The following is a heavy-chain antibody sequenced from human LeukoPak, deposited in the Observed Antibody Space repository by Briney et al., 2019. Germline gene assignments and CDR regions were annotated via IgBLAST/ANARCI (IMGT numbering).Heavy chain of an antibody. Sequence: GGSLRLSCAASGFTFTTYWMHWVRQAPGKGLVWVSGISWNSGSIGYADSVKGRFTISRDNAKNSLYLQMNSLRAEDTALYYCAKDYGSSWYTYYFDYWGQGTLSPSPQ. CDR3: AKDYGSSWYTYYFDY. D-gene: IGHD6-13*01. V-gene: IGHV3-9*01. CDR1: GFTFTTYW. J-gene: IGHJ4*02. CDR2: ISWNSGSI.